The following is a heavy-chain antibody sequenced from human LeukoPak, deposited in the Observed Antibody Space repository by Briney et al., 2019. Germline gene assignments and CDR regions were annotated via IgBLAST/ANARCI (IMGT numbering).Heavy chain of an antibody. V-gene: IGHV4-59*11. CDR3: ARSPNYYDSSGYYAAAFDI. Sequence: PSETLSLTCTVSGGSISSHYWSWIRQPPGKGLEWIGYIYYSGSTNYNPSLKSRVTISVDTSKNQFSLKLSSVTAADTAVYYCARSPNYYDSSGYYAAAFDIWGQGTMVTASS. CDR2: IYYSGST. J-gene: IGHJ3*02. D-gene: IGHD3-22*01. CDR1: GGSISSHY.